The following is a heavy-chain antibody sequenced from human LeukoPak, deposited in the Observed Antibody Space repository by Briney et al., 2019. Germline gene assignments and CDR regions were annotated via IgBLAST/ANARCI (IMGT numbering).Heavy chain of an antibody. D-gene: IGHD6-19*01. CDR1: GYSFTSYW. CDR2: IYPGDSDT. J-gene: IGHJ4*02. Sequence: GESLKISFKGSGYSFTSYWIGWVRPMPGKGLEWMGIIYPGDSDTRYSPSFQGQVTISADKSISTAYLQWSSLKASDTAMYYCARPEGRAYSSGWYGGYWGQGTLVTVSS. CDR3: ARPEGRAYSSGWYGGY. V-gene: IGHV5-51*01.